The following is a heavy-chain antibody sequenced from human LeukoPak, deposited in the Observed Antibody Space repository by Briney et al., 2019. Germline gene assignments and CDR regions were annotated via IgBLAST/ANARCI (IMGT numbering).Heavy chain of an antibody. D-gene: IGHD1-26*01. J-gene: IGHJ4*02. CDR1: GYTFTGFY. CDR2: VNPITGGT. V-gene: IGHV1-2*02. CDR3: AKDWENGSGH. Sequence: ASVKVSCKASGYTFTGFYIHWVRQASGQGLEWMGWVNPITGGTKFAQKFQGRVTMTRDTSITTAHMELSGLRSDDTAVYYCAKDWENGSGHGGQGTLVTVSS.